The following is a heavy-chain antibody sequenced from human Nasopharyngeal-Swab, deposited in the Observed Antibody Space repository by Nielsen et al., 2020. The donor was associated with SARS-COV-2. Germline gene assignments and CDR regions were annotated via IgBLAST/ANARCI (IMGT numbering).Heavy chain of an antibody. CDR3: ARHTTTIFGVVIIPGFDY. J-gene: IGHJ4*02. Sequence: PGKGLEWIGSIYYSGSTYYNPSLKSRVTISVDTSENQFSLKLSSVTAADTAVYYCARHTTTIFGVVIIPGFDYWGQGNLVTVSS. CDR2: IYYSGST. D-gene: IGHD3-3*01. V-gene: IGHV4-39*01.